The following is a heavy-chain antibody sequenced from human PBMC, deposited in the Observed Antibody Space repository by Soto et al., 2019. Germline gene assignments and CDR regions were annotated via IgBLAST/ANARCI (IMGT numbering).Heavy chain of an antibody. CDR2: IYHTGIT. CDR3: ARFSSSGLYYYFGMDV. D-gene: IGHD6-13*01. CDR1: GFSISDNNW. V-gene: IGHV4-4*02. Sequence: SETLSPTCAVSGFSISDNNWLTWVRQPPGKGLEWVGDIYHTGITNYSPSLKSRVTRSVDNSKDQFSLRLTSVTAADTAVYYCARFSSSGLYYYFGMDVWGQGTTVTVSS. J-gene: IGHJ6*02.